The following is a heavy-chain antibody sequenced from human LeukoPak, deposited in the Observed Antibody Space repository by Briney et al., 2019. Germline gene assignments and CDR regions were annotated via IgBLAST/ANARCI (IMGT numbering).Heavy chain of an antibody. J-gene: IGHJ4*02. Sequence: PGGSLRLSCAASGFTFSSYCMHWVCQAPGKGLVWVSRINSDGSSTSYADSVKGRFTISRDNAKNTLYLQMDSLRAEYTAVYYCVRGQYSYVNYWGQGIMVTVSS. V-gene: IGHV3-74*01. CDR1: GFTFSSYC. D-gene: IGHD5-18*01. CDR3: VRGQYSYVNY. CDR2: INSDGSST.